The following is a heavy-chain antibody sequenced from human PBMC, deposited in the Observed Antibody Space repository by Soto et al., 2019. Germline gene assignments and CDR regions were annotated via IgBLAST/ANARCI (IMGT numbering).Heavy chain of an antibody. Sequence: QVQLVQSGAEVKKPGASVKVSCKASGYTFTNFGISWVRQAPGQGLEWMGWISAYNGNTNYAQKFQGRVTMTTDTSTSTAYVGLRSLRSEDAAVGYCARGGTPIDCWGQGTLVTVSS. J-gene: IGHJ4*02. V-gene: IGHV1-18*01. CDR1: GYTFTNFG. CDR2: ISAYNGNT. CDR3: ARGGTPIDC. D-gene: IGHD3-16*01.